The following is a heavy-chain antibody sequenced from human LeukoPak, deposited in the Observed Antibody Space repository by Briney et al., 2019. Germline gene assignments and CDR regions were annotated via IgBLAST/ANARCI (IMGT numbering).Heavy chain of an antibody. Sequence: GGTLRLSCAASGFTFSSYGMSWVRQAPGKGLEWVSAISGSGGSTYYADSVKGRFTIPRDNSKNTLYLQMNSLRAEDTAVYYCAKVGVAAAGTVFDYWGQGTLVTVSS. J-gene: IGHJ4*02. D-gene: IGHD6-13*01. CDR1: GFTFSSYG. CDR3: AKVGVAAAGTVFDY. V-gene: IGHV3-23*01. CDR2: ISGSGGST.